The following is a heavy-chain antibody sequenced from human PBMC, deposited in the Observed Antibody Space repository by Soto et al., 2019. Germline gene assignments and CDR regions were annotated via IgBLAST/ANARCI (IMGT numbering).Heavy chain of an antibody. D-gene: IGHD6-19*01. CDR3: AASRGYSSGWPIDY. CDR2: IYYSGST. V-gene: IGHV4-39*01. Sequence: SETLSLTCTVSGGSISSSSYYWGWIRQPPGKGLEWIGSIYYSGSTYYNPSLKSRVTISVDTSKNQFSLKLSSVTAADTAVYYCAASRGYSSGWPIDYWGQGTLVTVSS. CDR1: GGSISSSSYY. J-gene: IGHJ4*02.